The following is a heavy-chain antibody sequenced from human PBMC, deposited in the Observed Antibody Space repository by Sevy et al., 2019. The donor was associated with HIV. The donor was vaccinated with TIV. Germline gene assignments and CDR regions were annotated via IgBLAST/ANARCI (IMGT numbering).Heavy chain of an antibody. Sequence: ASVKVSCKVSGYTLSELSMHWVRQAPGKGLEWMGRFDPEDGETIYAQNFQGRVTTTEDTSTDTAYMELSSLTSEDTAVYYCAGVREYYQDTSGYFDYWGQGTLVTVSS. CDR3: AGVREYYQDTSGYFDY. J-gene: IGHJ4*02. V-gene: IGHV1-24*01. CDR1: GYTLSELS. D-gene: IGHD3-22*01. CDR2: FDPEDGET.